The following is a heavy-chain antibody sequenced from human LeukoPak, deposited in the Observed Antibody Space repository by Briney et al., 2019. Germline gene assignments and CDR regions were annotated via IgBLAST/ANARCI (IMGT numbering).Heavy chain of an antibody. D-gene: IGHD2-2*01. CDR3: ATGAKTIVVVPAAMRAENAFDI. Sequence: ASVKVSCKASGGTFSSYAISWVRQAPGQGLEWTGRIIPILGIANYAQKFQGRVTITADKSTSTAYMELSSLRSEDTAVYYCATGAKTIVVVPAAMRAENAFDIWGQGTMVTVSS. V-gene: IGHV1-69*04. CDR1: GGTFSSYA. J-gene: IGHJ3*02. CDR2: IIPILGIA.